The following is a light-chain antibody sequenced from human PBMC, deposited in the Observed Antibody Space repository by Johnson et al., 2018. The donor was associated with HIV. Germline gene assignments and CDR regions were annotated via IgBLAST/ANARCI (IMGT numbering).Light chain of an antibody. CDR2: EDN. CDR3: GTWDSSLSAGV. Sequence: QSVLTQPPSVSAAPGQKVTISCSGSSSNIENNYVSWYQQLPGTAPKLLIYEDNRRPSGTPDRFSGSKSGTSATLGITGLPTGDEVDYYCGTWDSSLSAGVFGTGTKVTVL. CDR1: SSNIENNY. J-gene: IGLJ1*01. V-gene: IGLV1-51*02.